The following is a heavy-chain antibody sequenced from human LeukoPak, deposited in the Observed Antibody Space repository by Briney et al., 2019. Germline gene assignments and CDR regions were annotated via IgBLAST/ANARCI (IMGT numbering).Heavy chain of an antibody. V-gene: IGHV4-59*01. Sequence: PPETLSLTCTVSGGSISSYYWSWIRQPPGKGLEWIGYIYYSGSTNYHPSLKRRVTISVDTSKNQFSLKLSSVTAADTAVYYCARSVLEWFPSYYYCMDVWGKGTTVTVSS. CDR1: GGSISSYY. CDR3: ARSVLEWFPSYYYCMDV. D-gene: IGHD3-3*01. CDR2: IYYSGST. J-gene: IGHJ6*03.